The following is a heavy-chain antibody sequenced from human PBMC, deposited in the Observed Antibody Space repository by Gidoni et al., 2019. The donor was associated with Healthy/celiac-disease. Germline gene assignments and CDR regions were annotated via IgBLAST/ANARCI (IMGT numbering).Heavy chain of an antibody. V-gene: IGHV4-39*01. D-gene: IGHD6-13*01. Sequence: QLQLQESGPGLVKPSETLSLTCTVSGGSISSSSYYWGWIRQPPGKGLEWIGSIYYSGSTYYNPSLKSRVTISVDTSKNQFSLKLSSVTAADTAVYYCARHMGYSSSWYGTDYYYGMDVWGQGTTVTVSS. J-gene: IGHJ6*02. CDR1: GGSISSSSYY. CDR3: ARHMGYSSSWYGTDYYYGMDV. CDR2: IYYSGST.